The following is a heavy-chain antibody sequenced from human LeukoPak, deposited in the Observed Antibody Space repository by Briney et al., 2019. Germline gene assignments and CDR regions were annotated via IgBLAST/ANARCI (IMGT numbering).Heavy chain of an antibody. J-gene: IGHJ4*02. Sequence: GGSLRLSCAASGFTFSSYWMSWVRQAPGKGLEWVANIKQDGSEKYYVDSVKGRFTISRDNAKNSLYLQMNSLRAVDTAVYYCARDPRSSSWYFVEDYWGQGTLVTVSS. D-gene: IGHD6-13*01. V-gene: IGHV3-7*01. CDR2: IKQDGSEK. CDR1: GFTFSSYW. CDR3: ARDPRSSSWYFVEDY.